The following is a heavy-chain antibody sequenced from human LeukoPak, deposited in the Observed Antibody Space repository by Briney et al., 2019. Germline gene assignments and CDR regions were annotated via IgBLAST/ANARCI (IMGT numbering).Heavy chain of an antibody. V-gene: IGHV4-59*01. CDR1: GGSISSYY. D-gene: IGHD2-2*02. J-gene: IGHJ5*02. CDR3: ARDGRLGSLPAAISYNWFDP. CDR2: IYYSGST. Sequence: SETLSLTCTVSGGSISSYYWSWIRQPPGKGLEWIGYIYYSGSTNYNPSLKSRVTISVDTSKNQFSLKLSSVTAADTAVYYCARDGRLGSLPAAISYNWFDPWGQGTLVTVSS.